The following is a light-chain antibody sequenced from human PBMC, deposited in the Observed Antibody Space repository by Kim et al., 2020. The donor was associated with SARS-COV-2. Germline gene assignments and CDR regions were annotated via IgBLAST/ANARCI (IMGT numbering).Light chain of an antibody. V-gene: IGLV3-19*01. Sequence: SSELTQDPAVSVALGQTVRITCQGDSLRSYYASWYQQKPGQAPLLVIFDKNKRPSGIPDRFSGSSSGNTASLTITGAQAEDEADYYCNSRDNSGNHPGVVFGGGTKLTVL. CDR1: SLRSYY. J-gene: IGLJ2*01. CDR3: NSRDNSGNHPGVV. CDR2: DKN.